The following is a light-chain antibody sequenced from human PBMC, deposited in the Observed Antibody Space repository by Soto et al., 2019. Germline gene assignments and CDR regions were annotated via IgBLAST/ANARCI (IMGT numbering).Light chain of an antibody. Sequence: EIVLTQSPGTLSLSPGERATLSCRASQSVSSSYLAWYQQTPGQAPRLLIYGASSRATGIPDRFSGSGSGTDFTLTISRLEPADFAVYYCQQYGSSPFTFGPGTKVDIK. CDR2: GAS. CDR3: QQYGSSPFT. CDR1: QSVSSSY. V-gene: IGKV3-20*01. J-gene: IGKJ3*01.